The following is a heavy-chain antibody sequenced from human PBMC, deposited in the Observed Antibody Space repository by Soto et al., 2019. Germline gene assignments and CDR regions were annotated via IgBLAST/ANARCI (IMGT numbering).Heavy chain of an antibody. D-gene: IGHD6-19*01. V-gene: IGHV4-59*08. Sequence: PSXTLSLTCTVSGGSISSYYWSWIRQPPGKGLEWIGYVYNGNTNYNPSLNSRVTISVDTSKNQFSLKLSSVTAADTAVYYCARYLAVAGYYYGMDVWGQGTTVTVSS. CDR3: ARYLAVAGYYYGMDV. CDR1: GGSISSYY. CDR2: VYNGNT. J-gene: IGHJ6*02.